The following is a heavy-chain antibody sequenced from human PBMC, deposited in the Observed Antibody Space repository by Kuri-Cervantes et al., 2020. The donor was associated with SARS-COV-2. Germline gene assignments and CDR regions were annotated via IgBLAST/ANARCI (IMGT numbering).Heavy chain of an antibody. CDR3: ARVGGNWELPFDY. V-gene: IGHV4-59*01. J-gene: IGHJ4*02. Sequence: GSLRLSCTVSGGSISSYYWSWIRQPPGKGLEWIGYIYYSESTNYNPSLKSRVTISVDTSKNQFSLKLSSVTAADTAVYYCARVGGNWELPFDYWGQGTLVTVSS. CDR2: IYYSEST. CDR1: GGSISSYY. D-gene: IGHD3-10*01.